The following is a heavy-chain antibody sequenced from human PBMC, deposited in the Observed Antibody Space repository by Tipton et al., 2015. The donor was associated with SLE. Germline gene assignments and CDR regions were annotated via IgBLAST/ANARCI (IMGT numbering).Heavy chain of an antibody. V-gene: IGHV4-59*08. Sequence: TCSVSGGSISSNYWIWIRQPPGKGLEWIGYISYGGGTNYNPSLKSRVTMSVDTAKKQFSLKLTSVTAADTAVYYCARGLLEWSEVWGQGTTVTVSS. CDR3: ARGLLEWSEV. CDR1: GGSISSNY. CDR2: ISYGGGT. D-gene: IGHD3-3*01. J-gene: IGHJ6*02.